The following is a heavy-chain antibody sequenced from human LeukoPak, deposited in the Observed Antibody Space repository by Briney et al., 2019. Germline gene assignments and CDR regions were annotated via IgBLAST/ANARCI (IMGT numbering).Heavy chain of an antibody. D-gene: IGHD1-26*01. CDR2: IYYSGST. V-gene: IGHV4-59*08. CDR1: GGSISSYY. J-gene: IGHJ4*02. Sequence: SETLSLTCTVSGGSISSYYWSWIRQPPGKGLEWIGYIYYSGSTNYNPSLKSRVTISVDTSKNQFSLKLSSVTAADTAVYYCARLRRGRTDYWGQGTLVTVSS. CDR3: ARLRRGRTDY.